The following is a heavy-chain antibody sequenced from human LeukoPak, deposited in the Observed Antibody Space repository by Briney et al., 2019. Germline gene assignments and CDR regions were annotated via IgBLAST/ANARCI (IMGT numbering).Heavy chain of an antibody. CDR2: ITGSGGFT. V-gene: IGHV3-23*01. CDR3: VRSLDY. Sequence: GGSLRLSCAASGSPFSTYAMNWVRQAPGKGLEWVSVITGSGGFTQYADSAKGRFTISRDNSKNTVYLQMNSLRVEDTALYYCVRSLDYWGQGTLVTVSS. J-gene: IGHJ4*02. CDR1: GSPFSTYA.